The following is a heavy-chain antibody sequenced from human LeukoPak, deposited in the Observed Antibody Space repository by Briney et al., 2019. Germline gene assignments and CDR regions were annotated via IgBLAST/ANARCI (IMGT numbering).Heavy chain of an antibody. D-gene: IGHD3-9*01. J-gene: IGHJ4*02. CDR3: AREIAGYLDY. Sequence: PGGSLRLSSAASGFAFSTYWMIWVRQAPGMGLEWGASIGKDGSEKSYVDSVKGRFTISRHNSKNTLYLQMNSLRAEDTAVYYCAREIAGYLDYWGQGTLVTVSS. V-gene: IGHV3-7*03. CDR1: GFAFSTYW. CDR2: IGKDGSEK.